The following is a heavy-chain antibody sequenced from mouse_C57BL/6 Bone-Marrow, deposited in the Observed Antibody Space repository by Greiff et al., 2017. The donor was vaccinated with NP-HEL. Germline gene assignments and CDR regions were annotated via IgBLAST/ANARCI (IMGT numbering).Heavy chain of an antibody. J-gene: IGHJ2*01. V-gene: IGHV3-6*01. CDR1: GYSITSGYY. Sequence: EVQLQESGPGLVKPSQSLSLTCSVTGYSITSGYYWNWIRQFPGNKLEWMGYIRYDGSNNYNPSLKNRISITRDTSKNQFFLKLNSVTTEDTATYYCASTMVTRNYWGQGTTLTVSS. CDR3: ASTMVTRNY. D-gene: IGHD2-2*01. CDR2: IRYDGSN.